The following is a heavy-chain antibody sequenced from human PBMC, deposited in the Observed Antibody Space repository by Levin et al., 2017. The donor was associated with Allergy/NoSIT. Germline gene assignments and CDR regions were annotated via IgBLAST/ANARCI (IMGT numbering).Heavy chain of an antibody. CDR1: GFTFSSYA. CDR3: AKDILRTWGYCSGGSCYPHLPS. Sequence: GGSLRLSCAASGFTFSSYAMSWVRQAPGKGLEWVSAISGSGLSTYSADSVKGRFTISRDNSKNTLYLQMNSLRAEDTAVYYCAKDILRTWGYCSGGSCYPHLPSWGQGTLVTVSS. J-gene: IGHJ5*02. V-gene: IGHV3-23*01. D-gene: IGHD2-15*01. CDR2: ISGSGLST.